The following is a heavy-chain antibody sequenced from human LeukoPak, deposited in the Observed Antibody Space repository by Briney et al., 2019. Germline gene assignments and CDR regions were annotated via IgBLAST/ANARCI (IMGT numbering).Heavy chain of an antibody. CDR1: GDSFSTYY. Sequence: SETLSLTCAVSGDSFSTYYWTWIRQPAGKGLEWIGRIYTSGSTTYNPSLKSRVTMSIDTSKKQFSLKLTSVTAADTAVYYCARDLGYDSSGYHYWGQGTLVTVSS. D-gene: IGHD3-22*01. V-gene: IGHV4-4*07. CDR2: IYTSGST. CDR3: ARDLGYDSSGYHY. J-gene: IGHJ4*02.